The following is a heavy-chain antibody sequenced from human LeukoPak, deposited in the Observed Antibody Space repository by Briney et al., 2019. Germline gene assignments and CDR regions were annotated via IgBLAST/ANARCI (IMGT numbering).Heavy chain of an antibody. D-gene: IGHD4-17*01. V-gene: IGHV4/OR15-8*02. CDR3: ASEHEYGDYIN. Sequence: PGGSLRLSCVASGFTLSSNPMHWVRQAPGKGPEWIGEIYHTGNTKYNPSLKRQITILVDKSKNQFSLELTPVTAADTAVYYCASEHEYGDYINWGQGTLVTVSS. J-gene: IGHJ4*02. CDR2: IYHTGNT. CDR1: GFTLSSNP.